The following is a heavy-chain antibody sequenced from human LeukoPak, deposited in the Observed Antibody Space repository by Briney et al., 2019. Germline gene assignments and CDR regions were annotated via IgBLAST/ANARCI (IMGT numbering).Heavy chain of an antibody. D-gene: IGHD3-22*01. Sequence: GGSLRLSCAASAFTFSSYGMHWVRQAPGKGLEWVAFIRDDGSNKYYADSVKGRFTISRDNSKNTLYLQMNSLRAEDTAVYSCAKDFYYYASSATQYLLDYWGQGTLVTVPS. J-gene: IGHJ4*02. V-gene: IGHV3-30*02. CDR2: IRDDGSNK. CDR3: AKDFYYYASSATQYLLDY. CDR1: AFTFSSYG.